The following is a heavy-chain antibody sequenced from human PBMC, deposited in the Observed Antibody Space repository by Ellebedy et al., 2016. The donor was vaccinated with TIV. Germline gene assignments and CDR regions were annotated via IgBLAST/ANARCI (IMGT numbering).Heavy chain of an antibody. CDR2: IYYSGST. D-gene: IGHD1-26*01. V-gene: IGHV4-39*07. CDR1: GGSISSSSYY. J-gene: IGHJ6*02. CDR3: ARGASRWDYYGMDV. Sequence: MPSETLSLTCTVSGGSISSSSYYWGWIRQPPGKGLEWIGSIYYSGSTYYNPSLKSRVTISVDRSKNQFSLKVSSLTAADTAVYFCARGASRWDYYGMDVWGQGTTVTVSS.